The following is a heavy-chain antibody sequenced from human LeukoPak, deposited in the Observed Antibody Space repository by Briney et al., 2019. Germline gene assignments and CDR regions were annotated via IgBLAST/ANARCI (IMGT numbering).Heavy chain of an antibody. Sequence: GRSLRLSCAASGYTFSRYPIHWVRQAPGKGLEWAALISSDGSTEYYADSVKGRFTISRDNSKDTSYLHMASLRTEDTSLYYCTRETKDSFDHWGQGTLVTVSA. CDR1: GYTFSRYP. CDR2: ISSDGSTE. CDR3: TRETKDSFDH. D-gene: IGHD1-7*01. J-gene: IGHJ4*02. V-gene: IGHV3-30*01.